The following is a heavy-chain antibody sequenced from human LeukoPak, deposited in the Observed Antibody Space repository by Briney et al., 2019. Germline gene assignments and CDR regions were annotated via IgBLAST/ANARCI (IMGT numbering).Heavy chain of an antibody. J-gene: IGHJ4*02. CDR3: ARDGYDSSGFYDY. V-gene: IGHV3-7*01. CDR1: GFNISPFW. CDR2: IRGDGSRL. Sequence: GGSLRLSCVASGFNISPFWMTWVRQAPDKGLEWVANIRGDGSRLYYVDSVKGRFTISRDNAKNSLYLQMNSLRAEDTAVYYCARDGYDSSGFYDYWGQGTLVTVSS. D-gene: IGHD3-22*01.